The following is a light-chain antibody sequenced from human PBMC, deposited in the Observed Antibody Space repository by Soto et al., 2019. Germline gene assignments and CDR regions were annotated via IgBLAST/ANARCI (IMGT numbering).Light chain of an antibody. CDR2: GAS. CDR1: QSIRNY. J-gene: IGKJ3*01. V-gene: IGKV1-39*01. Sequence: DIQMTPSPSSLSASVGDRVTITCRASQSIRNYLNWYQQKPGKAPNLLIYGASSLQSGVPSRFSDSGSETEFTLTINNLQPEEFATYFCQQSYNAVFTFGNGPKVEIK. CDR3: QQSYNAVFT.